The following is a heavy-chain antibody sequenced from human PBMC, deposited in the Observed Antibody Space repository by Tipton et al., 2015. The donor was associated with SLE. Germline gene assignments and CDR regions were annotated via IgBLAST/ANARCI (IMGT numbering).Heavy chain of an antibody. CDR2: INHSGST. J-gene: IGHJ4*02. CDR3: ASSEGVVVVAADDY. Sequence: TLSLTCAVYGGSFSGYYWSWIRQPPGKGLEWIGEINHSGSTYYNPSLKSRVTISVDTSKNQFPLKLSSVTAADTAVYYCASSEGVVVVAADDYWGQGTLVTVSS. D-gene: IGHD2-15*01. CDR1: GGSFSGYY. V-gene: IGHV4-34*01.